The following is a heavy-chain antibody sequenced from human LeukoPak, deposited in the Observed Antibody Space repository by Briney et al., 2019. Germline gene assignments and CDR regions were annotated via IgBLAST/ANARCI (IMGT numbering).Heavy chain of an antibody. J-gene: IGHJ4*02. CDR2: ISGSADST. V-gene: IGHV3-23*01. CDR1: GFTITSYA. Sequence: GSLRLSCAASGFTITSYATSWIRQAPGKGLEWVSAISGSADSTYYAESVKGRFTISRDNSENTLYLQMNSLRAEDAAVYYCAKGTYYYDSSGYNGVFDYWGQGTLVTLSS. CDR3: AKGTYYYDSSGYNGVFDY. D-gene: IGHD3-22*01.